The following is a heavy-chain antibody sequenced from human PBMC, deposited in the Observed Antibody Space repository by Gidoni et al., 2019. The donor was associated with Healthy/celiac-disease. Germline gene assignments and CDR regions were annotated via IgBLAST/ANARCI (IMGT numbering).Heavy chain of an antibody. CDR2: ISSNGGST. J-gene: IGHJ4*02. Sequence: EVQLVESGGGLVQPAGSLRLSCSASGFPFSSHAMHWVRQAPRKGLEYVSAISSNGGSTYYADSVKGRFTISRDNSKNTLYLQMSSLRAEDTAVYYCVKIPGRYYESSGYYLTNWGQGTLVTVSS. D-gene: IGHD3-22*01. CDR1: GFPFSSHA. CDR3: VKIPGRYYESSGYYLTN. V-gene: IGHV3-64D*09.